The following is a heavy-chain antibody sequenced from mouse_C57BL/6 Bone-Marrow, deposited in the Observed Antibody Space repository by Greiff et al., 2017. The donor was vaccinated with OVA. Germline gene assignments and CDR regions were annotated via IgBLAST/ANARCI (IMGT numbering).Heavy chain of an antibody. J-gene: IGHJ2*01. D-gene: IGHD1-1*01. CDR2: IYPSDSET. CDR3: ARRGITTVVAPFDY. Sequence: QVQLQQSGAELVRPGSSVKLSCKASGYTFTSYWMDWVKQRPGQGLEWIGNIYPSDSETHYNQKFKDKATLTVDKSSSTAYMQLSSLTSEDSAVYYCARRGITTVVAPFDYWGQGTTLTVSS. V-gene: IGHV1-61*01. CDR1: GYTFTSYW.